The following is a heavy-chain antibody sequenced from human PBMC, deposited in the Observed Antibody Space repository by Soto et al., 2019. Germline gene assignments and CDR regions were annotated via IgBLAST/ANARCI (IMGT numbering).Heavy chain of an antibody. V-gene: IGHV3-11*05. CDR3: ARFCFGELYRIAV. Sequence: QVQLVESGGGLVKPGGSLRLSCAASGFTFSDYYMSWIRQAPGKGLEWVSYISSSSSYTNYADSVKGRFTISRDNSKNSLYLQINSLSSADSAVYYFARFCFGELYRIAVWRQGTTVTLSS. CDR2: ISSSSSYT. CDR1: GFTFSDYY. D-gene: IGHD3-10*01. J-gene: IGHJ6*02.